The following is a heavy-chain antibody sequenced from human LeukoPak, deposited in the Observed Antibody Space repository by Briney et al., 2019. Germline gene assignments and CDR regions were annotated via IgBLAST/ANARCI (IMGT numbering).Heavy chain of an antibody. Sequence: PGGTLSLSCAASGFTFSSYAMHWVRQAPGKGLEWVAVISYDGSNKYYADSVKGRFTISRDNSKNTLYLQMNSLRAEDTAVYYCARPTRPGVDTAMVLDYWGQGTLVTVSS. V-gene: IGHV3-30*04. J-gene: IGHJ4*02. CDR3: ARPTRPGVDTAMVLDY. D-gene: IGHD5-18*01. CDR1: GFTFSSYA. CDR2: ISYDGSNK.